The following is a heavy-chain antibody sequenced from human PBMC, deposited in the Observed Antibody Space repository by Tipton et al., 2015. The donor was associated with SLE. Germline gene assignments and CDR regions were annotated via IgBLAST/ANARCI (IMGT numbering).Heavy chain of an antibody. CDR3: ASGSGWLNY. CDR1: GGSISSHY. J-gene: IGHJ4*02. V-gene: IGHV4-59*11. Sequence: LRLSCTVSGGSISSHYWSWIRQPPGKGLEWIGYIYYSGSTNYNPSLKSRVTISVDTSKNQFSLKLSSVTAADTAVYYCASGSGWLNYWGQGTLVTVSS. CDR2: IYYSGST. D-gene: IGHD6-19*01.